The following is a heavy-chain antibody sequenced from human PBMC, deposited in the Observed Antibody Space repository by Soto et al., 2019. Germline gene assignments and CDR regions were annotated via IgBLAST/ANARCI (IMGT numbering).Heavy chain of an antibody. V-gene: IGHV4-30-4*01. Sequence: SETLSLTCTVSGGSISSGDYYWNWIRQPPGKGLEWIGYIYYNGNTYYNPSLKSRITISLDTSKNQFSLKLTSVTAADTAVYYCARSSIERNWGWFGTWGQGILVTVSS. CDR2: IYYNGNT. CDR1: GGSISSGDYY. J-gene: IGHJ5*02. D-gene: IGHD7-27*01. CDR3: ARSSIERNWGWFGT.